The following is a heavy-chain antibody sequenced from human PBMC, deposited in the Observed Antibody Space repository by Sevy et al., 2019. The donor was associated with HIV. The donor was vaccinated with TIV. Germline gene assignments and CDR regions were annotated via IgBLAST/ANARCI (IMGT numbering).Heavy chain of an antibody. CDR1: GFTLSKYS. D-gene: IGHD2-8*01. CDR3: AREGCTKPHDY. CDR2: LSFGCGEI. Sequence: GGSLRLSCAASGFTLSKYSMSWVRQPPGKGLEWVSTLSFGCGEINYANSVKGRFTISRENSKSSVYLQMNNLRPEDTAVYYCAREGCTKPHDYWGQGTLVTVSS. J-gene: IGHJ4*02. V-gene: IGHV3-23*01.